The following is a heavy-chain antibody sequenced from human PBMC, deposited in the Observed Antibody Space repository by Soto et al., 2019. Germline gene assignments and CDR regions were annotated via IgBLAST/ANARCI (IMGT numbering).Heavy chain of an antibody. D-gene: IGHD5-18*01. CDR3: ARAPRGYSYGHYYYYGMDV. Sequence: GGSLRLSCAASGFTFSSYDMHWVRQATGKGLEWVSAIGTAGDTYYPGSVKGRFTISRENAKNSLYLQMNSLRAGDTAVYYCARAPRGYSYGHYYYYGMDVWGQGTTVTVS. J-gene: IGHJ6*02. CDR1: GFTFSSYD. CDR2: IGTAGDT. V-gene: IGHV3-13*01.